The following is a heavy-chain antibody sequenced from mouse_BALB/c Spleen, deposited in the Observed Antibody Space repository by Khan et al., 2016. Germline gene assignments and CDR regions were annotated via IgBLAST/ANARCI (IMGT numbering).Heavy chain of an antibody. V-gene: IGHV9-3*02. D-gene: IGHD1-1*01. Sequence: QIQLVQSGPELKKPGETVKISCKASGYTFTNYGMNWVKQAPGKGLKWMGWINTNTGEPTYAEEFKGRIAFSLETSASTAYLQINNLKKEDTATYFCAEDYYGSNWFAYWGQGTLVTVSA. CDR1: GYTFTNYG. J-gene: IGHJ3*01. CDR3: AEDYYGSNWFAY. CDR2: INTNTGEP.